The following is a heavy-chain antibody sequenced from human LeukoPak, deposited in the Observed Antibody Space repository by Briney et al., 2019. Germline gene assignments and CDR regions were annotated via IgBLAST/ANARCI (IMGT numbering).Heavy chain of an antibody. D-gene: IGHD3-10*01. CDR1: GFTFSSYS. J-gene: IGHJ3*02. V-gene: IGHV3-48*01. Sequence: PGGSLRLSCAASGFTFSSYSMDWVRQAPGKGLEWVSYISSSSSTIYYADSVKGRFTISRDNAKNSPYLQMNSLRAEDTAVYYCARETEYDAFDIWGQGTMVTVSS. CDR2: ISSSSSTI. CDR3: ARETEYDAFDI.